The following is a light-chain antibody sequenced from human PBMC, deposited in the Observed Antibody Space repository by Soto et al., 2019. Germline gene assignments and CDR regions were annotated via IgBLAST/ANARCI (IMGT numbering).Light chain of an antibody. Sequence: DIQMTQSPSTLSASVGDRVTITCRASQSISTWLAWYQQKPGKAPKVLIYDGSSLESGVPSRFSGSGSGTEFTLTISSLQPEDFATYYCQQATSFPRTFGQGTKVDIK. V-gene: IGKV1-5*01. CDR3: QQATSFPRT. CDR1: QSISTW. CDR2: DGS. J-gene: IGKJ1*01.